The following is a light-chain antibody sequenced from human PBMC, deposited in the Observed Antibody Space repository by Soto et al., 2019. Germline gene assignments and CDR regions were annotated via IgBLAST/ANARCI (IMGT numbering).Light chain of an antibody. V-gene: IGKV3-20*01. CDR3: QHYSSSPIT. Sequence: EIVLTQSPGTLSLSPGERATLSRRASQSVNTNYLAWYQQKSGQAPRLLIYGASSRATGIPDRFSGSGSGTDFNLTISRLQPEDFAAYFCQHYSSSPITFGQGTRLEIK. CDR2: GAS. J-gene: IGKJ5*01. CDR1: QSVNTNY.